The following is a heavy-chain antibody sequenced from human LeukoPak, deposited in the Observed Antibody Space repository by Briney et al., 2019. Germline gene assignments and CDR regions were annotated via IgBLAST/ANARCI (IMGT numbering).Heavy chain of an antibody. Sequence: GGSLRLSCAASGSTFSDYYMSWIRQAPGKGLEWVSYISSSGSTIYYADSVKGRFTISRDNAKNPLYLQMNSLRAEDTAVYYCARDSGDSSGEVYFDYWGRGTLVTVSS. CDR2: ISSSGSTI. V-gene: IGHV3-11*01. J-gene: IGHJ4*02. D-gene: IGHD6-19*01. CDR3: ARDSGDSSGEVYFDY. CDR1: GSTFSDYY.